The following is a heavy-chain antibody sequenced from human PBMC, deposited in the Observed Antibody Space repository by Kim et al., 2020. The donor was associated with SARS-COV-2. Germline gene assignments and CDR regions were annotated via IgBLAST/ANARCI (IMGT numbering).Heavy chain of an antibody. D-gene: IGHD5-12*01. Sequence: ESVKGRFTISRDNSKNTLFLQLDSLRAEDTAIYFCAKENILASIRRGLDYWGQGTLVTVSS. CDR3: AKENILASIRRGLDY. V-gene: IGHV3-30*02. J-gene: IGHJ4*02.